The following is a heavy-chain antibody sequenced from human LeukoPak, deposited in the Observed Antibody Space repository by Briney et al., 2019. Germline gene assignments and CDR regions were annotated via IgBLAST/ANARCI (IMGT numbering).Heavy chain of an antibody. Sequence: SETLSLTCTVSGGSISSYYWSWIRQPPGKGLEWNGYIYYSGSTNYNPSLKSRVIISVDTSKNQFSLKLSSVTAADTAVYYCARDRDLGDAFDIWGQGTMVTVSS. D-gene: IGHD3-16*01. CDR3: ARDRDLGDAFDI. CDR1: GGSISSYY. CDR2: IYYSGST. J-gene: IGHJ3*02. V-gene: IGHV4-59*01.